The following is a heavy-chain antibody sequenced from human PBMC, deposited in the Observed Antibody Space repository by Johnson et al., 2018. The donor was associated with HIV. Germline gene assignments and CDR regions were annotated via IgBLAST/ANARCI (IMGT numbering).Heavy chain of an antibody. V-gene: IGHV3-20*04. J-gene: IGHJ3*02. CDR3: ARAGPAESCTARVAFDI. D-gene: IGHD5-18*01. Sequence: VQLVESGGGVVQPGRSLRLSCAASGFTFDDYAMSWVRQAPGKWLEWVSGINWNGGSTGYADSVKGRFIISRDNAKNSLYLQMNSLRAEDTALYYCARAGPAESCTARVAFDIWGQGTMVTVSS. CDR2: INWNGGST. CDR1: GFTFDDYA.